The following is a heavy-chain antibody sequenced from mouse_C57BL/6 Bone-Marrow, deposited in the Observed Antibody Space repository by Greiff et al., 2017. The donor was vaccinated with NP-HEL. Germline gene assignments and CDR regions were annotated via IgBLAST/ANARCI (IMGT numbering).Heavy chain of an antibody. CDR3: AREESKRDLYFDY. CDR2: ISDGGSYT. CDR1: GFTFSSYA. V-gene: IGHV5-4*01. J-gene: IGHJ2*01. Sequence: EVKLVESGGGLVKPGGSLKLSCAASGFTFSSYAMSWVRQTPEKRLEWVATISDGGSYTYYPDNVKGRFTISRDNAKNTLYLQMSHLKSEDTAMYYCAREESKRDLYFDYWGQGTTLTVSS. D-gene: IGHD1-3*01.